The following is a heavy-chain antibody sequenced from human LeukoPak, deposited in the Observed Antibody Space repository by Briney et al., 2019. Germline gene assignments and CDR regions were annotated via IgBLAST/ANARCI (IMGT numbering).Heavy chain of an antibody. CDR1: GGSISSYY. CDR3: ARDLGSGSYGFDY. V-gene: IGHV4-59*12. CDR2: IYYSGST. D-gene: IGHD1-26*01. Sequence: SETLSLTCTVSGGSISSYYWSWIRQPPGKGLEWIGYIYYSGSTNYNPSLKSRVTISVDTSKNQFSLKLSSVTAADTAVYYCARDLGSGSYGFDYWGQGTLVTVSS. J-gene: IGHJ4*02.